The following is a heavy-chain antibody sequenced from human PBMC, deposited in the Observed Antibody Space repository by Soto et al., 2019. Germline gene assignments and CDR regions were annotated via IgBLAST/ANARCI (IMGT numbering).Heavy chain of an antibody. CDR1: GLTFSTYA. Sequence: GGSLRLSCAASGLTFSTYAMIWVRQAPGKGLEWVSVITGSGGSTYYADSVKGRFTISRDTSKNTLFLQMNSLRAEDTAVYYCAKDRYGDYGGIDYWGQGTMVTVSS. CDR2: ITGSGGST. J-gene: IGHJ4*02. D-gene: IGHD4-17*01. CDR3: AKDRYGDYGGIDY. V-gene: IGHV3-23*01.